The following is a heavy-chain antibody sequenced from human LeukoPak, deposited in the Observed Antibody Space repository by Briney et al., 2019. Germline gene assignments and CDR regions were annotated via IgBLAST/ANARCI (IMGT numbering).Heavy chain of an antibody. V-gene: IGHV4-4*02. CDR1: GASISRGSW. J-gene: IGHJ4*02. CDR2: FSHSGIT. Sequence: SGTLSLTCDVSGASISRGSWWSWVRQPPGKGLEWIGEFSHSGITNFNPSLKSRVTISVDKSRNQFSLNLISVTAADTAVYFCARNGGHNQEHWGQGTLVTVYS. D-gene: IGHD1-1*01. CDR3: ARNGGHNQEH.